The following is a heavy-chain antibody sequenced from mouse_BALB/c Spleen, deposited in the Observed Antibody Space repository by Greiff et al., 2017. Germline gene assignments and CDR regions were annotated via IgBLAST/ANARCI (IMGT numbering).Heavy chain of an antibody. CDR3: AIYRYEFAY. CDR2: ISYSGST. D-gene: IGHD2-14*01. J-gene: IGHJ3*01. Sequence: EVHLVESGPGLVKPSQSLSLTCTVTGYSITSDYAWNWIRQFPGNKLEWMGYISYSGSTSYNPSLKSRISITRDTSKNQFFLQLNSVTTEDTATYYCAIYRYEFAYWGQGTLVTVSA. CDR1: GYSITSDYA. V-gene: IGHV3-2*02.